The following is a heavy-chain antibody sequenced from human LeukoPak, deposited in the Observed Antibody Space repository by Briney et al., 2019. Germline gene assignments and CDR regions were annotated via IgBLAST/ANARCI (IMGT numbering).Heavy chain of an antibody. V-gene: IGHV4-39*07. CDR3: AREGNDYSADY. J-gene: IGHJ4*02. Sequence: SETLSLTCTVSGGSISTSSYSWGWIRQPPGKGLEWIGSIYYSGSTYYNPSLKSRVTISVDTSKNQFSLKLTSMTAADTAVYYCAREGNDYSADYWGQGTLVTVSS. CDR2: IYYSGST. CDR1: GGSISTSSYS. D-gene: IGHD4-11*01.